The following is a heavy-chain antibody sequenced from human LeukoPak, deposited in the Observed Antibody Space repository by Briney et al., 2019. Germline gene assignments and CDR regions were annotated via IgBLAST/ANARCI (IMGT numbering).Heavy chain of an antibody. CDR2: IYSAATT. CDR3: ARPFSGIYGY. CDR1: GLTVSSDY. V-gene: IGHV3-66*01. D-gene: IGHD1-26*01. J-gene: IGHJ4*02. Sequence: GGSLRLSCAASGLTVSSDYMGWVRQAPGKGLEWVSIIYSAATTYYADSVKGRFTISRDSSKNTLYLQMNTLRAEDTAVYYRARPFSGIYGYWGQGTLVTVSS.